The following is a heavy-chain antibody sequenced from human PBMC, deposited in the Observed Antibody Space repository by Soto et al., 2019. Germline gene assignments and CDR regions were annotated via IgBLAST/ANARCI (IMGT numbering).Heavy chain of an antibody. J-gene: IGHJ2*01. CDR3: VKDSRGNNYWYFDV. D-gene: IGHD3-10*01. Sequence: DVQLVESGGGLVQPGRSLRLSCAASGFTFDDYAMHWVRQAPGKGLEWVSVISWSSGSIGYADSVKGRFTISRDNAKNSLYLQMNSLRPEDTALYYCVKDSRGNNYWYFDVWGRGTLVTVSS. CDR2: ISWSSGSI. V-gene: IGHV3-9*01. CDR1: GFTFDDYA.